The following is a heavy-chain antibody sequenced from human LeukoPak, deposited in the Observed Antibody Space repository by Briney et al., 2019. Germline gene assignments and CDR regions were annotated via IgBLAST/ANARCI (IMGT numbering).Heavy chain of an antibody. J-gene: IGHJ4*02. CDR2: ISGSGTNT. CDR3: AKANGAIFGVAGYFDY. V-gene: IGHV3-23*01. Sequence: PGGSLRLSCTVSGFTVSSNSMSWVRQAPGKGLEWVSAISGSGTNTYYADSVKGRFTISRDNSKNTLDLQMNSLRAEDTAVYYCAKANGAIFGVAGYFDYWGQGTLVTVSS. CDR1: GFTVSSNS. D-gene: IGHD3-3*02.